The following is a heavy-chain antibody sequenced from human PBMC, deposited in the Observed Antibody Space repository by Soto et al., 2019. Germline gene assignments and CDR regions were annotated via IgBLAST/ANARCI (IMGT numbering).Heavy chain of an antibody. D-gene: IGHD3-3*01. J-gene: IGHJ4*02. CDR3: TTNPRRASYYDFWSGQKITDY. V-gene: IGHV3-15*01. CDR1: GFTFSNAW. Sequence: GGSLRLSCAASGFTFSNAWMSWVRQAPGKGLEWVGRIKSKTDGGTTDYAAPVKGRFTISRDDSKNTLYLQMNSPKTEDTAVYYCTTNPRRASYYDFWSGQKITDYWGQGTLVTVSS. CDR2: IKSKTDGGTT.